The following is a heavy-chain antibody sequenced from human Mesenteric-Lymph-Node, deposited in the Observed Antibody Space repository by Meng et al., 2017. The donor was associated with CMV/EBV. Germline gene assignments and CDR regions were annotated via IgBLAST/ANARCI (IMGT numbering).Heavy chain of an antibody. J-gene: IGHJ4*02. CDR3: APGGTVKDVGPVMSN. V-gene: IGHV3-30*12. CDR2: IAYDGSNK. Sequence: SSAASGSTFTSCDMYWVRQAPGKGLDWVAVIAYDGSNKHHADSVKGRFTISRDNSKKTLYLQMNSVTSEDTAVYYCAPGGTVKDVGPVMSNWGQGALVTVSS. CDR1: GSTFTSCD. D-gene: IGHD1-26*01.